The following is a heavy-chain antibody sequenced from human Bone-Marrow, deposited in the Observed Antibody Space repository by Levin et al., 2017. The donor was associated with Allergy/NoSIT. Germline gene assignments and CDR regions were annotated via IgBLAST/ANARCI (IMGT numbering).Heavy chain of an antibody. Sequence: GESLKISCKASGYTFTSYDINWVRQATGQGLEWMGWMNPNSGNTGYAQKFQGRVTMTRNTSISTAYMELSSLRSEDTAVYYCARSTAFNWNYGAPYYYYYGMDVWGQGTTVTVSS. D-gene: IGHD1-7*01. CDR3: ARSTAFNWNYGAPYYYYYGMDV. J-gene: IGHJ6*02. V-gene: IGHV1-8*01. CDR2: MNPNSGNT. CDR1: GYTFTSYD.